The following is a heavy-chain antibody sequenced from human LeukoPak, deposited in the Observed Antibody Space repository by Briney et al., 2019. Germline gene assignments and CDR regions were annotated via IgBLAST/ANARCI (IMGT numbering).Heavy chain of an antibody. Sequence: NPSETLSLTCTVSGRSISSGSYDWGWIRQPGGKGLEWIARIYTSGSINYNPSLKSRVTISVDTSKNQFSLKLSSVTAADTAVYYCARAWWVITHDAFDIWGQGTMVTVSS. CDR2: IYTSGSI. J-gene: IGHJ3*02. V-gene: IGHV4-61*02. CDR1: GRSISSGSYD. D-gene: IGHD3-22*01. CDR3: ARAWWVITHDAFDI.